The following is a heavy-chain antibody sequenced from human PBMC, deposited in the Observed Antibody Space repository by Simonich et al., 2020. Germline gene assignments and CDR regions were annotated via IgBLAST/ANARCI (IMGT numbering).Heavy chain of an antibody. J-gene: IGHJ4*02. Sequence: QVQLQESGPGLVKPSETLSLTCTVSGGSISSYYWSWIRQPPGKGREWIGNIYYSVSTNSNPSLKSRVTISVDTSKNQFSLKLSSVTAADTAVYYCARHDRWLQFYFDYWGQGTLVTVSS. CDR1: GGSISSYY. V-gene: IGHV4-59*08. D-gene: IGHD5-12*01. CDR3: ARHDRWLQFYFDY. CDR2: IYYSVST.